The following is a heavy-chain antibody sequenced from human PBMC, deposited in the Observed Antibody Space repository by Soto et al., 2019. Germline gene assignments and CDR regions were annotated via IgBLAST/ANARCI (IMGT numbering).Heavy chain of an antibody. Sequence: PGASLKISCKTSGYTFANSLIGWVRQAPGQGLEWIGGIIPIFGTANYAQKFQGRGTITADESTSTAYMELSSLRSEDTAVYYFAREDSSNLENYCYGIDVGGQGTTVTVSS. CDR2: IIPIFGTA. CDR3: AREDSSNLENYCYGIDV. D-gene: IGHD6-13*01. CDR1: GYTFANSL. V-gene: IGHV1-69*01. J-gene: IGHJ6*02.